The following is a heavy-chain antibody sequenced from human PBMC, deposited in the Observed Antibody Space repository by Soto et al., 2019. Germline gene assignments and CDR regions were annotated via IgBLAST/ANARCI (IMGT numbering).Heavy chain of an antibody. J-gene: IGHJ6*02. CDR3: ARDKDRQQLGGNYYYILDV. CDR1: GGTFSTSA. D-gene: IGHD3-3*02. Sequence: QVRLMQSGAEVKKPGSSVKVSRKASGGTFSTSAISWVRQAPGEGLEWVGGIMPIFATPDYAQKFQGRVTISADESTATAYLELTSLTTDDTAVYYCARDKDRQQLGGNYYYILDVWGQGTAITVSS. V-gene: IGHV1-69*12. CDR2: IMPIFATP.